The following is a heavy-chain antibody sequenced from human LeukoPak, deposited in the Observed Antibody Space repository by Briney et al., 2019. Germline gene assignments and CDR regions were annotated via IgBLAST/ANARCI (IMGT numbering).Heavy chain of an antibody. D-gene: IGHD1-26*01. CDR3: ARAQEGGSYSFGIFNWFDP. V-gene: IGHV4-61*08. J-gene: IGHJ5*02. CDR1: GVSISSGGYS. CDR2: IYYSGST. Sequence: SETLSLTCAVSGVSISSGGYSWSWIRQPPGKGLEWIGYIYYSGSTNYNPSLKSRVTISVDTSKNQFSLKLSSVTAADTAVYYCARAQEGGSYSFGIFNWFDPWGQGTLVTVSS.